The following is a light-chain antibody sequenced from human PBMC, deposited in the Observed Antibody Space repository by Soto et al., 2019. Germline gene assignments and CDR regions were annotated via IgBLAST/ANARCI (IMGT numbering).Light chain of an antibody. CDR1: QTVGTS. CDR3: QQHNAWPLT. V-gene: IGKV3-15*01. Sequence: EIVLTQSPATLSVSPGERATLSCRASQTVGTSLVWYQQKPGQAPSLLIYGASTRAAGIPARFSGSGSGTDFTLTISSLQSEDCAVYYCQQHNAWPLTFGGGTEVEIK. J-gene: IGKJ4*01. CDR2: GAS.